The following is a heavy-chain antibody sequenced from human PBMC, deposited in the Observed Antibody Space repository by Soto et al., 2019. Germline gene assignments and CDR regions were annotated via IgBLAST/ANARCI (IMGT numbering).Heavy chain of an antibody. Sequence: EVQLLESGGGLVQPGGSLRLSCAASGFTFSSYAMNWVRXXXXXGLEWVSVISGSGGSTYYTDSVKGRFTISRDNSKNXLXXXXXXLXXEXTAVYYCXRRSSSWYFDCWGQGTLVTVSS. CDR3: XRRSSSWYFDC. V-gene: IGHV3-23*01. CDR1: GFTFSSYA. J-gene: IGHJ4*02. D-gene: IGHD6-13*01. CDR2: ISGSGGST.